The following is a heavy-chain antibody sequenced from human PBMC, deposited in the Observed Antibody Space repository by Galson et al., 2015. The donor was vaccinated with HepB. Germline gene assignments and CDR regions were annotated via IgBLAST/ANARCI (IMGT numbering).Heavy chain of an antibody. J-gene: IGHJ4*02. Sequence: QSGAEVKKPGESLRISCKASGYSFTSYWITWVRQMPGKGLEWMGRIEPSASYTNYSPSFQGHVTIPADKSISTAYLQRSSLKASDTAMYYCARQRDYASPRLDYWGQGMLVTVS. CDR3: ARQRDYASPRLDY. CDR2: IEPSASYT. V-gene: IGHV5-10-1*01. CDR1: GYSFTSYW. D-gene: IGHD4-17*01.